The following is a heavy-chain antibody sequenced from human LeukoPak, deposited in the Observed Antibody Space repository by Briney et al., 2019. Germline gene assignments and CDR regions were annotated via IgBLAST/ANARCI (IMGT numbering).Heavy chain of an antibody. V-gene: IGHV6-1*01. CDR2: TYYRSKWYS. CDR3: AREFGVYSSSWDYYYFDY. D-gene: IGHD6-13*01. Sequence: SQTLSLTCAISGDSVSSNSAAWNWIRQSPSRGLEWLGRTYYRSKWYSDYAVSVKSRITINPDTSKNQFSLQLNSVTPEDTAVYYCAREFGVYSSSWDYYYFDYWGQGTLVTVSS. CDR1: GDSVSSNSAA. J-gene: IGHJ4*02.